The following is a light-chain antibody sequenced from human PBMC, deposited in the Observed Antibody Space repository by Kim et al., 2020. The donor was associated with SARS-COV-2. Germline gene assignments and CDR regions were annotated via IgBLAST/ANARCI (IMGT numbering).Light chain of an antibody. CDR2: GKN. Sequence: SSELTQDPAVSVALGQTVRITCQGDSLRKYYATWYQQKPGQAPVLLISGKNNRPSGIPDRFSGSSSGNTASLTIAGAQAEDEADYYCNSRDTSHFVIFGVGTQLTVL. V-gene: IGLV3-19*01. J-gene: IGLJ2*01. CDR1: SLRKYY. CDR3: NSRDTSHFVI.